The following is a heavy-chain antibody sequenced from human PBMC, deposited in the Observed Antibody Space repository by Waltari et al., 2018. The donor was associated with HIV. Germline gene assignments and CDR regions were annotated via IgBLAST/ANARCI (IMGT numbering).Heavy chain of an antibody. CDR2: VYWDDDK. CDR1: GFSLTSYGMG. Sequence: VVSTQTLTLTCSFSGFSLTSYGMGVGWIRQSPGKAPEWLALVYWDDDKRYTPSLKNRLTITKDTPKNQVVLSMTNMDPVDTRTYYCALNGGIGTKYFDAWGQGTLVPVSS. V-gene: IGHV2-5*02. CDR3: ALNGGIGTKYFDA. J-gene: IGHJ4*02. D-gene: IGHD2-21*01.